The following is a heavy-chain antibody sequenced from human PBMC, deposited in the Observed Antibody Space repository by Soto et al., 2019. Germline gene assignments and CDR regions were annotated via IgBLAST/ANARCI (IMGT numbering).Heavy chain of an antibody. D-gene: IGHD6-19*01. CDR3: ARDNIAVAGDAFDI. CDR2: IYYSGST. V-gene: IGHV4-59*01. CDR1: GVSISSYY. J-gene: IGHJ3*02. Sequence: SETLSLTCSVSGVSISSYYWSWIRQPPGKGLEWIGYIYYSGSTNHNPSLKSRVTISGDTSKNQFSLKLSSVTAADTAVYYCARDNIAVAGDAFDIWGQGTMVTVSS.